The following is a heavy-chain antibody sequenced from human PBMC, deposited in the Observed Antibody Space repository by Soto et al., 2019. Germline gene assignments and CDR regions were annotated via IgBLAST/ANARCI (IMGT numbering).Heavy chain of an antibody. CDR1: GGSISSGGYY. J-gene: IGHJ5*02. Sequence: SETLSLTCTVSGGSISSGGYYWSWIRQHPGKGLEWIGYIYYSGSTYYNPSLKSRVTISVDTSKNQFSLKLSSVTAADTSVYYYARTDYGENTWFDPWGQGTLVTVSS. CDR3: ARTDYGENTWFDP. D-gene: IGHD4-17*01. V-gene: IGHV4-31*03. CDR2: IYYSGST.